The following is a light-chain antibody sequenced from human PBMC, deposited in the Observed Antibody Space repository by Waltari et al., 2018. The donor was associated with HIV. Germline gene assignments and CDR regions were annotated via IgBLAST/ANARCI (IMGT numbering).Light chain of an antibody. CDR2: SAS. Sequence: IQMTQSPSYVSASNGDTVTVSCRENASIGDLWYWYQQRPGESPRLLIYSASRRASGVALIFYAFGAETALTLTIPGLECEDCATYYCQHAYSFPHTLGGGTRV. CDR1: ASIGDL. CDR3: QHAYSFPHT. V-gene: IGKV1-12*01. J-gene: IGKJ4*01.